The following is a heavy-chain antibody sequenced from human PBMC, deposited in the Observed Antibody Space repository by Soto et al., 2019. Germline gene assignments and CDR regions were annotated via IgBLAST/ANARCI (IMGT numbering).Heavy chain of an antibody. D-gene: IGHD3-10*01. CDR3: AKVQGSLTTVRGVIGVYYYGMDV. CDR1: GFPFSSYA. J-gene: IGHJ6*02. CDR2: ISGSGGST. V-gene: IGHV3-23*01. Sequence: GGSLRLSCAASGFPFSSYAMSWVRQAPGKGLEWVSAISGSGGSTYYADSVKGRFTISRDNSKNTLYLQMNSLRAEDTAVYYCAKVQGSLTTVRGVIGVYYYGMDVWGQGTTVTV.